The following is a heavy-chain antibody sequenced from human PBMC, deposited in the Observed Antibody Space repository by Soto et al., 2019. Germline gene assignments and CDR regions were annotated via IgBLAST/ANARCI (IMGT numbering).Heavy chain of an antibody. CDR1: GFRFSSYE. V-gene: IGHV3-48*03. CDR3: AKDSSGWYGGDYYYYGMDV. D-gene: IGHD6-19*01. J-gene: IGHJ6*02. CDR2: ISESGSSM. Sequence: PGGSLRLSCAASGFRFSSYEMNWVRQSPGKGLEWISYISESGSSMYYADAVKGRFTISRDNAKNSLYLQMNSLRAEDTALYYCAKDSSGWYGGDYYYYGMDVWGQGTTVTVSS.